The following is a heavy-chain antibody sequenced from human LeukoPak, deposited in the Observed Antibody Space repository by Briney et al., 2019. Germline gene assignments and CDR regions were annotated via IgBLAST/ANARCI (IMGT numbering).Heavy chain of an antibody. D-gene: IGHD2-15*01. J-gene: IGHJ5*02. CDR3: ARSIGYCSGGSCFLGWFDP. CDR2: IYYSGST. CDR1: GGSISSSSYY. V-gene: IGHV4-39*01. Sequence: SETLSLTCTVSGGSISSSSYYWGWIRRPPGKGLEWIGSIYYSGSTYYNPSLKSRVTISVDTSKNQFSLKLSSVTAADTAVYYCARSIGYCSGGSCFLGWFDPWGQGTLVTVSS.